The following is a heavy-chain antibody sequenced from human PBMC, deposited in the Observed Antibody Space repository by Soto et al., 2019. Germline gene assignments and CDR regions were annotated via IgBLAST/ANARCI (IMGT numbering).Heavy chain of an antibody. J-gene: IGHJ5*02. CDR3: ARVLGYCSGGSCYEFFDP. CDR2: MNPNSGNT. CDR1: GYTFTSYD. D-gene: IGHD2-15*01. V-gene: IGHV1-8*01. Sequence: ASVKVSCKASGYTFTSYDINWVRQATGQGLEWMGWMNPNSGNTGYAQKFQGRVTMTRNTSISTAYMELSSLRSEDTAVYYCARVLGYCSGGSCYEFFDPWGQGTRVTVSS.